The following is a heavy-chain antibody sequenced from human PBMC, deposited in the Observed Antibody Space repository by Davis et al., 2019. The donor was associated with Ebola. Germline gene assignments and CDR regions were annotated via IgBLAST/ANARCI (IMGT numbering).Heavy chain of an antibody. CDR3: VRDPALVVTGGGWHFDL. J-gene: IGHJ2*01. Sequence: GESLKISCAASGLIVSDNYMSWVRQAPGKGPAWVSVLYRDGRTYYADSVKVRFTTSRDNAKNSLDLQMNTLRAEDTAVYYCVRDPALVVTGGGWHFDLWGRGTLVTVSS. V-gene: IGHV3-53*01. CDR1: GLIVSDNY. D-gene: IGHD2-21*02. CDR2: LYRDGRT.